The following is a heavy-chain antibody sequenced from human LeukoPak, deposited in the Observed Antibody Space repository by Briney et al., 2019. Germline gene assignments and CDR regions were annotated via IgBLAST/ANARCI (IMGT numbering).Heavy chain of an antibody. J-gene: IGHJ5*02. CDR2: IYPGDSDT. D-gene: IGHD6-13*01. CDR3: ARSYSSSWSGFDP. CDR1: GYSFTSYW. Sequence: GESLKISCKGSGYSFTSYWVGWVRQMPGKGLEWMGIIYPGDSDTRYSPSFQGQVTISADKSISTAYLQWSSLKASDTAIYYCARSYSSSWSGFDPWGQGTLVTVSS. V-gene: IGHV5-51*01.